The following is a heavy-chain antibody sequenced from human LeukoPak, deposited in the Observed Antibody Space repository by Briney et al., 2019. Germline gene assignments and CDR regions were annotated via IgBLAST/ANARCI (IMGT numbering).Heavy chain of an antibody. CDR1: GLNNKFW. CDR3: ASQQDLEYSLSSGGYYFDH. CDR2: IKYDGSES. J-gene: IGHJ4*02. V-gene: IGHV3-7*01. Sequence: GGFLRLSCAASGLNNKFWMSWVRQAPGKGLEWVANIKYDGSESHYVDSVKGRFTISRDNATMSVYLQMNSLRAEDTAVYYCASQQDLEYSLSSGGYYFDHWGQGLLVTVSP. D-gene: IGHD2-15*01.